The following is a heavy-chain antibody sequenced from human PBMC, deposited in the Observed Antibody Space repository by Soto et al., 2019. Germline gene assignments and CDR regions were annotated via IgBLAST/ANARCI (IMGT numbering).Heavy chain of an antibody. CDR1: GYSFTSYW. D-gene: IGHD3-10*01. CDR3: ARRVSDRFGDGRYFDY. V-gene: IGHV5-51*01. Sequence: GESLKISCKGSGYSFTSYWIGWVRQMPGKGLEWMGIIYPGDSDTRYSPSFQGQVTISADKSISTAYLQWSSLKASDTAMYYCARRVSDRFGDGRYFDYWGQGTLVTVSS. J-gene: IGHJ4*02. CDR2: IYPGDSDT.